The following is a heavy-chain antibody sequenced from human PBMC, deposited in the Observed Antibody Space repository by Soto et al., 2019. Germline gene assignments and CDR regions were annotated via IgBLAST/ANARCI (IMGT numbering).Heavy chain of an antibody. CDR3: ARWTNSYDSSGYYYVSAFDI. V-gene: IGHV4-59*01. Sequence: SETLSLTCTVSGGSISSYYWSWIRQPPGKGLEWIGYIYYSGSTNYNPSLKSRVTISVDTSKNQFSLKPSSVTAADTAVYYCARWTNSYDSSGYYYVSAFDIWGQGTMVTVSS. J-gene: IGHJ3*02. D-gene: IGHD3-22*01. CDR1: GGSISSYY. CDR2: IYYSGST.